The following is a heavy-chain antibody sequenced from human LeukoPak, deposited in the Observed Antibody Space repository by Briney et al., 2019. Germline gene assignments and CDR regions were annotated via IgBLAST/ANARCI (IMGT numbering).Heavy chain of an antibody. J-gene: IGHJ4*02. Sequence: ASVKVSCKVSGYTLTDLSMHWVRQAPGKGLEWMGIINPSGGSTSYAQKFQGRVTMTRDTSTSTVYMELSSLRSEDTAVYYCARRELAGSTAYFDYWGQGTLVTVSS. D-gene: IGHD1-26*01. CDR1: GYTLTDLS. V-gene: IGHV1-46*01. CDR3: ARRELAGSTAYFDY. CDR2: INPSGGST.